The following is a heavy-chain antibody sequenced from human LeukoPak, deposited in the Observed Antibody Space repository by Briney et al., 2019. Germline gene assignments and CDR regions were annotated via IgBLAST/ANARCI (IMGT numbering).Heavy chain of an antibody. CDR2: THDKGST. D-gene: IGHD2/OR15-2a*01. J-gene: IGHJ6*03. CDR3: ARCGTHNRGYHYMDD. Sequence: PSETLSLTCTVAGGSVSSYYWSWIRQPPGKGLEWIGYTHDKGSTNYNPSLNSVVTISVDTSKNQFYMNVSSVTAAASALYYCARCGTHNRGYHYMDDWGKGTTVTVSS. V-gene: IGHV4-59*02. CDR1: GGSVSSYY.